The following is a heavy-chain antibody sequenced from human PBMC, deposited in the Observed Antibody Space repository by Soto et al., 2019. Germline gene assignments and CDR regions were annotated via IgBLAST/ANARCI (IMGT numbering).Heavy chain of an antibody. D-gene: IGHD1-26*01. Sequence: ASVKVSCKASGYTFFSYGISWVRQAPGQGLEWMGWISAYNDNTNFAQKLQGRVTMTTDTSTSTAYMELRSLRSDDTAVYYCARVGAIEDSYNYGMAVWGQGTSVPV. V-gene: IGHV1-18*01. CDR1: GYTFFSYG. CDR3: ARVGAIEDSYNYGMAV. CDR2: ISAYNDNT. J-gene: IGHJ6*02.